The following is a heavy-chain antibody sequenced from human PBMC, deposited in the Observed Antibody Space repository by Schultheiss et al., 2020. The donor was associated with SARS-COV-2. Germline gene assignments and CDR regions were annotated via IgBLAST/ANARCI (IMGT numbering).Heavy chain of an antibody. V-gene: IGHV4-59*12. CDR2: IYYSGST. D-gene: IGHD6-19*01. CDR1: GGSISSYY. Sequence: SETLSLTCTVSGGSISSYYWSWIRQPAGKGLEWIGYIYYSGSTNYNPSLKSRVTISVDTSKNQFSLKLSSVTAADTAVYYCARGTNSSGWYDYWGQGTLVTVSS. CDR3: ARGTNSSGWYDY. J-gene: IGHJ4*02.